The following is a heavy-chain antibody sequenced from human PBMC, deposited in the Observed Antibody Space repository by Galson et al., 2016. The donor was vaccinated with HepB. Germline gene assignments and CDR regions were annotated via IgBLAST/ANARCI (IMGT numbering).Heavy chain of an antibody. D-gene: IGHD2-8*01. CDR2: MNPKSGNT. V-gene: IGHV1-8*01. Sequence: SVKVSCKASGYTFSNYDINWVRQAPGQGPEWMAWMNPKSGNTGYAQSFKARVTMTRDSSISTAYMELYSLTFEDTAVYFCARGGTLQKTNLYGMDVWGQGTAVTVSS. CDR3: ARGGTLQKTNLYGMDV. CDR1: GYTFSNYD. J-gene: IGHJ6*02.